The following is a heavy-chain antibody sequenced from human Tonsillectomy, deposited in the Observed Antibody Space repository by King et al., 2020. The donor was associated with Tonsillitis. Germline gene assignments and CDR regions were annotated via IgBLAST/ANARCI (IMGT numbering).Heavy chain of an antibody. D-gene: IGHD6-19*01. J-gene: IGHJ2*01. CDR3: AREYSSGLDRYWYVDV. CDR2: IYYSGST. V-gene: IGHV4-59*01. CDR1: GGSISSYY. Sequence: QLQESGPGLVKPSETLSLTCTVSGGSISSYYWSWLRQPPGKGLEWIGYIYYSGSTNYNPSLKSRVTISVDTSKNQLSLKLTSVTAADTAVYYCAREYSSGLDRYWYVDVWGRGTLVTVSS.